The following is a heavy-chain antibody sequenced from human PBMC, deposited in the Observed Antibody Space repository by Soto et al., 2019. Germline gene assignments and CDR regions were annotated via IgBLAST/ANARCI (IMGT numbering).Heavy chain of an antibody. CDR3: AVRPEVPATITDWFDP. CDR1: GVSVSTNTQY. V-gene: IGHV4-39*01. CDR2: IYYGGRT. Sequence: PSETLSLTCTVSGVSVSTNTQYWGWIRQSPGKGLEWIGSIYYGGRTYYNPSLKSRVTISVDTSKNQFSLRLSSVTAADTAVYYCAVRPEVPATITDWFDPWGQGTLVTVSS. J-gene: IGHJ5*02. D-gene: IGHD2-2*02.